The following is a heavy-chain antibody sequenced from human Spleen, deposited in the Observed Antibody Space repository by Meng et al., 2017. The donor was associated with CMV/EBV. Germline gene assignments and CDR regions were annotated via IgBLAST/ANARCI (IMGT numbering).Heavy chain of an antibody. J-gene: IGHJ4*02. CDR3: AKDHRYYFDY. V-gene: IGHV3-30*02. CDR1: GFTFSNYD. CDR2: IRYDGSNK. Sequence: GGSLRLSCAACGFTFSNYDMHWVRQAPGKGLEWVAFIRYDGSNKYYADSVKGRFTISRDNSKNTLYLQMNSLRAEDTAVYYCAKDHRYYFDYWGQGTLVTVSS.